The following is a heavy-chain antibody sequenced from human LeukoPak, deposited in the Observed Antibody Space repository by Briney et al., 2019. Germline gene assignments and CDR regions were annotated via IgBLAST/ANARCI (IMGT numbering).Heavy chain of an antibody. D-gene: IGHD6-6*01. CDR1: GGSFSGYY. J-gene: IGHJ4*02. Sequence: IPSETLSLTCAVYGGSFSGYYWSWIRHPPGKGLEWIGEINHSGSTNYNPSLKSRVIISVDTSKNQFSLKLSSVTAADAAVYYCARGHYSSLVYWGQGTLVSVSS. V-gene: IGHV4-34*01. CDR3: ARGHYSSLVY. CDR2: INHSGST.